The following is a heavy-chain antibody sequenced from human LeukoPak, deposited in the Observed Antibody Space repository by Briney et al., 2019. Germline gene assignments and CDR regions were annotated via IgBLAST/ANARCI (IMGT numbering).Heavy chain of an antibody. Sequence: ASVKVSCKASGYTFTGYYMHWVRQAPGQGLEWMGWINPNSGGTNYAQKFQGRVTMTRDTSISTAYMELSRLRSDDTAVYYCARGHYYDSSGYFLYYFDYWGQGTLVTVSS. D-gene: IGHD3-22*01. V-gene: IGHV1-2*02. CDR1: GYTFTGYY. J-gene: IGHJ4*02. CDR3: ARGHYYDSSGYFLYYFDY. CDR2: INPNSGGT.